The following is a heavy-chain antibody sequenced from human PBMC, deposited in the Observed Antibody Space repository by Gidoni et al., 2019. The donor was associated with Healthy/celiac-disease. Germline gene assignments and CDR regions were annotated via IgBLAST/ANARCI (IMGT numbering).Heavy chain of an antibody. V-gene: IGHV3-53*01. CDR2: IYSGGST. CDR3: ARAGGYCSSTSCHYYYYYGMDV. CDR1: GFTVSSHY. D-gene: IGHD2-2*01. Sequence: EVQLVESGGGLIQPGGSLRLSCAASGFTVSSHYMSWVRQAPGKGLEWVSVIYSGGSTYYADSVKGRFTISRDNSKNTLYLQMNSLRAEDTAVYYFARAGGYCSSTSCHYYYYYGMDVWGQGTTVTVSS. J-gene: IGHJ6*02.